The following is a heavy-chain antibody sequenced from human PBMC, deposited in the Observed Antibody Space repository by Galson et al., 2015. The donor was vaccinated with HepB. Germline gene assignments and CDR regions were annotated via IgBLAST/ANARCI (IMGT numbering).Heavy chain of an antibody. CDR3: AREGRMYCGGDCYLHF. J-gene: IGHJ4*02. Sequence: LRLSCAASGFTFSWYGMHWVRQAPGKGLEWLALISYGGSNKYYADSVEGRYTISRDNSKDMLYLQMDSLRGEDAAVYYCAREGRMYCGGDCYLHFWGQGTLVTVSS. V-gene: IGHV3-30*03. CDR2: ISYGGSNK. CDR1: GFTFSWYG. D-gene: IGHD2-21*02.